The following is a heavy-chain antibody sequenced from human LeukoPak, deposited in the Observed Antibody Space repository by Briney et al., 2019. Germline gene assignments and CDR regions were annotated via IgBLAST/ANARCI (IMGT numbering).Heavy chain of an antibody. Sequence: GGSLRLSCAASGFTFSSYSMSWVRQAPGKGLEWVANIKQDGSEKYYVDSVKGRFTISRDNAKNSLYLQMNSLRAEDTAVYYCARVRYDYVWGSYYYYYYMDVWGKGTTVTVSS. CDR1: GFTFSSYS. V-gene: IGHV3-7*01. J-gene: IGHJ6*03. CDR3: ARVRYDYVWGSYYYYYYMDV. D-gene: IGHD3-16*01. CDR2: IKQDGSEK.